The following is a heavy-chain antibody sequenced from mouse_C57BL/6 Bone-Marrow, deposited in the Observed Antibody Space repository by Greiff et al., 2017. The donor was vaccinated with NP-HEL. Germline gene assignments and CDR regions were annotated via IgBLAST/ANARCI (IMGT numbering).Heavy chain of an antibody. J-gene: IGHJ4*01. CDR2: IYPGDGDT. D-gene: IGHD1-1*01. Sequence: QVQLKESGAELVKPGASVKISCKASGYAFSSYWMNWVKERPGKGLEWIGQIYPGDGDTKYNGKFKGKATLTADKSSSTAYMQVSSLTSEDSAVSFCARGDYGSSRFGYAEDNWGQGPSVTVS. CDR3: ARGDYGSSRFGYAEDN. CDR1: GYAFSSYW. V-gene: IGHV1-80*01.